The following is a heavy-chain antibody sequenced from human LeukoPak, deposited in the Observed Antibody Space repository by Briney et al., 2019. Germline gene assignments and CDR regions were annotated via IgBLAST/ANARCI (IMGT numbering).Heavy chain of an antibody. CDR3: AKDPDIDY. V-gene: IGHV3-30*02. J-gene: IGHJ4*02. CDR1: GFTFSSYG. CDR2: IRFDGSIK. Sequence: PGGSLRLSCAASGFTFSSYGMHWVGQAPGKGPEWVAFIRFDGSIKYYVDSVKGRFTISRDNSKNTLYLQMNSLSIEDTAVYYCAKDPDIDYWGQGTLVTVSS.